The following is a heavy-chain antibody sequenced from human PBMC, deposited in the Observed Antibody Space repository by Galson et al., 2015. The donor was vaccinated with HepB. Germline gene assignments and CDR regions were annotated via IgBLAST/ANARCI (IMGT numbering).Heavy chain of an antibody. J-gene: IGHJ4*02. CDR2: VSGPGDNT. D-gene: IGHD6-13*01. Sequence: SLRLSCAASGFTFTNYAINWVRQAPGKGLEWVSTVSGPGDNTYYADSVKGRFSISRDNSKNMVWLQMNSLRVDDTAVYYCTREGASSRGWYGDSWGQGILVTVSA. CDR3: TREGASSRGWYGDS. V-gene: IGHV3-23*01. CDR1: GFTFTNYA.